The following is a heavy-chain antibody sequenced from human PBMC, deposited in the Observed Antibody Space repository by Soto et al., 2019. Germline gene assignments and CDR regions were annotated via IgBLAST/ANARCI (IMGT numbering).Heavy chain of an antibody. V-gene: IGHV4-30-4*01. J-gene: IGHJ4*02. CDR1: GGSISSGDYY. Sequence: SETLSLTCTVSGGSISSGDYYWSWIRQPPGKGLEWIGYIYYSGSAYYNPSLKSRVTISVDTSKNQFSLKLSSVTAADTAVYYCARGRGVVRGVMTKTSFDYWGQGTLVTVSS. D-gene: IGHD3-10*01. CDR2: IYYSGSA. CDR3: ARGRGVVRGVMTKTSFDY.